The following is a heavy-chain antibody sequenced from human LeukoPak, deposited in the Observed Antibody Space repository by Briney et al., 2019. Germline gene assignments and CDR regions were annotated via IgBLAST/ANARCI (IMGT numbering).Heavy chain of an antibody. D-gene: IGHD5/OR15-5a*01. CDR3: ARHPTVSTTFFYGMDV. Sequence: SETLSLTCSVSGGSISSYYWGWIRQPPGKGLGWIGTIHYSGTTYYNLSLKSRVTISVDTSKNQLSLKLSSVTVVDTAVYYCARHPTVSTTFFYGMDVWGQGTTVTVSS. V-gene: IGHV4-39*01. CDR2: IHYSGTT. CDR1: GGSISSYY. J-gene: IGHJ6*02.